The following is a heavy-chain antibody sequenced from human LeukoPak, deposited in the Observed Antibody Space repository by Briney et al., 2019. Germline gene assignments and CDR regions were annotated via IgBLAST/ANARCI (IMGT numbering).Heavy chain of an antibody. V-gene: IGHV3-23*01. Sequence: GGSLRLSCAASGFTFSTYAMSWVRQAPGKGLEWVSASSGSGGSTNYADSVKGRVTVSRDNSKSTLYLQMNSLRAEDTAVYYCAKSSYYDSSGYYREYYFDYWGQGTLVTVSS. D-gene: IGHD3-22*01. CDR2: SSGSGGST. J-gene: IGHJ4*02. CDR1: GFTFSTYA. CDR3: AKSSYYDSSGYYREYYFDY.